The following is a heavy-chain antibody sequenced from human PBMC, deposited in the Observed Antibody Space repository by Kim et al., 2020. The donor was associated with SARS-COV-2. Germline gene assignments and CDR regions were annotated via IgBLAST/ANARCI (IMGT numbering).Heavy chain of an antibody. Sequence: SVKVSCKASGGTFGTYFISWVRQAPGQGLEWMGRVIPIFGTANYARKVLGRVTITADESADTVFMELSSLTSEDTALYYCATNSYDSTNLECALDLWG. D-gene: IGHD3-22*01. CDR1: GGTFGTYF. CDR2: VIPIFGTA. J-gene: IGHJ3*01. CDR3: ATNSYDSTNLECALDL. V-gene: IGHV1-69*13.